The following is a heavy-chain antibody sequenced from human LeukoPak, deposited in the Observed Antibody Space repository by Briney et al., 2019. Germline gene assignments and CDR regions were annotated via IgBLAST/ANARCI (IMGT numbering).Heavy chain of an antibody. Sequence: GGSLSLSCVASGFSFSSYWMSWVRQAPGKGLEWVAHIKKDGSEKNYADSVKGRFTISRDNAKNSLYLQMSSLRAEDTAVYYCARDSEAVYYHGSGRNYFYYYMDVWGKGTTVTISS. J-gene: IGHJ6*03. CDR1: GFSFSSYW. CDR3: ARDSEAVYYHGSGRNYFYYYMDV. CDR2: IKKDGSEK. V-gene: IGHV3-7*01. D-gene: IGHD3-10*01.